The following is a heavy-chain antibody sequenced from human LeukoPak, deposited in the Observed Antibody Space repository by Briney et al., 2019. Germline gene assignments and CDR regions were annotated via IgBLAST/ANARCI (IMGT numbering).Heavy chain of an antibody. CDR1: GGSFSGYY. V-gene: IGHV4-34*01. CDR3: AEDSSGLNWFDP. D-gene: IGHD6-19*01. J-gene: IGHJ5*02. Sequence: NPSETLSLTCAVYGGSFSGYYWSWIRQPPGKGLEWIGEINHSGSTNYNPSLKSRVTISVDTSKNQFSLKLSSVTAADTAVYYCAEDSSGLNWFDPWGQGTLVTVSS. CDR2: INHSGST.